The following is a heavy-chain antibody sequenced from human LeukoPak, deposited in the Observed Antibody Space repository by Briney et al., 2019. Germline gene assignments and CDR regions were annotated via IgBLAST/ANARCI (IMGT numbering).Heavy chain of an antibody. CDR1: GFTFSSYW. J-gene: IGHJ3*02. Sequence: PGGSLRLSRAASGFTFSSYWMSWVRQAPGKGLEWVANIKQDGSEKYYVDSVKGRFTISRDNAKNSLYLQMNSLRAEDTAVYYCARVMPYCSSTSCYTGVGGAFDIWGQGTMVTVSS. V-gene: IGHV3-7*01. CDR2: IKQDGSEK. CDR3: ARVMPYCSSTSCYTGVGGAFDI. D-gene: IGHD2-2*02.